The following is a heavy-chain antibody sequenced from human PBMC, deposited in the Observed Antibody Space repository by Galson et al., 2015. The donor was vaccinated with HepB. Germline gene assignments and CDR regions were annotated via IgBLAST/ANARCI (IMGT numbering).Heavy chain of an antibody. CDR2: IKQDGSER. Sequence: SLRLSCAASGFTFSSHWMSWVRQAPGKGLEWVANIKQDGSERNYVDSVKGRFTISRDNAKNSLYLQMNSLRAEDTAVYYCARDENLYGSGNDALDIWGQGTKVTVSS. D-gene: IGHD3-10*01. CDR1: GFTFSSHW. CDR3: ARDENLYGSGNDALDI. V-gene: IGHV3-7*03. J-gene: IGHJ3*02.